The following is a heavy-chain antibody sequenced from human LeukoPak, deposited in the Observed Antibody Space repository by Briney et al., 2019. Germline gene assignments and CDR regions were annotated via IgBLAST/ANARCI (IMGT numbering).Heavy chain of an antibody. CDR2: ISSSSYYT. D-gene: IGHD2-2*01. V-gene: IGHV3-11*05. CDR1: GFTFSNYE. J-gene: IGHJ3*01. CDR3: ARGAKYCSSTSCYEDAFDF. Sequence: GGSLRLSCAASGFTFSNYEMNWIRQAPGKGLEWVSYISSSSYYTNYADSVRGRFTISRDNAKNSLYLQMNSLSAEDTAVYYCARGAKYCSSTSCYEDAFDFWGQGTMVTVSS.